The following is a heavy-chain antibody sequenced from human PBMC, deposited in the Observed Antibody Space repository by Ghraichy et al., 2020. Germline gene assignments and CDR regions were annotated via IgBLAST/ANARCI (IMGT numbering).Heavy chain of an antibody. CDR2: ISGSGGST. CDR1: GFTFSSYA. CDR3: AKGGRPAAQRNGAIDY. Sequence: GGSLRLSCAASGFTFSSYAMSWVRQAPGKGLEWVSAISGSGGSTYYADSVKGRFTISRDNSKNTLYLQMNSLRAEDTAVYYCAKGGRPAAQRNGAIDYWGQGTLVTVSS. V-gene: IGHV3-23*01. D-gene: IGHD6-13*01. J-gene: IGHJ4*02.